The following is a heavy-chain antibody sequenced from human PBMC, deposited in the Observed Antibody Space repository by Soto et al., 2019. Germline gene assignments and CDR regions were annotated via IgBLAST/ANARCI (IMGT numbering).Heavy chain of an antibody. CDR3: AKVIRGYCSGGSCYSDIP. CDR1: GFTFSSYA. V-gene: IGHV3-23*01. CDR2: ISGSGGST. D-gene: IGHD2-15*01. J-gene: IGHJ5*02. Sequence: EVQLSESGGGLVQPGGSLRLSCAASGFTFSSYAMSWVRQAPGKGLEWVSAISGSGGSTYYADSVKGRFTISRDNSKNTLYLQMNSLRAEDTAVYYCAKVIRGYCSGGSCYSDIPWGQGTLVTVSS.